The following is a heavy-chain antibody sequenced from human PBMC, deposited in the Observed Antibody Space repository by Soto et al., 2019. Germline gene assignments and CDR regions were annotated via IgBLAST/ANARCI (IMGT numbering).Heavy chain of an antibody. J-gene: IGHJ4*02. Sequence: PGGSLRLSCAASGFTFSSYAMHWVRQAPGKGLEWVAVISYDGSNKYYADSVKGRFTISRDNSKNTLYLQMNSLRAEDTAVYYCAREMLPKYSSSSGGFDYWGQGTLVTVSS. D-gene: IGHD6-6*01. V-gene: IGHV3-30-3*01. CDR2: ISYDGSNK. CDR1: GFTFSSYA. CDR3: AREMLPKYSSSSGGFDY.